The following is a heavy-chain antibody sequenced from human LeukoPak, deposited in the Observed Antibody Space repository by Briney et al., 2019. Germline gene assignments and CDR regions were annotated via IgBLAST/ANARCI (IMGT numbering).Heavy chain of an antibody. CDR3: ARIKMGWGIAAAETYYFDY. D-gene: IGHD6-13*01. V-gene: IGHV4-39*01. J-gene: IGHJ4*02. Sequence: SETLSLTCTVSGGSISSSSFYWGWIRQPPGKGLEWIGSIYYSGSTYYNPSLKSRVTISVDTSKNQFSLKLSSVTAADTAVYYCARIKMGWGIAAAETYYFDYWGQGTLVTVSS. CDR2: IYYSGST. CDR1: GGSISSSSFY.